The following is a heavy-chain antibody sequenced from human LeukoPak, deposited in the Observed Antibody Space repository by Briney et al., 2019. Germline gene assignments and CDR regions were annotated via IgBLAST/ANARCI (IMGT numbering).Heavy chain of an antibody. D-gene: IGHD3-10*01. V-gene: IGHV3-23*01. J-gene: IGHJ6*02. CDR1: GFTFSNYA. CDR2: MSSGTGST. Sequence: GGSLRLSCAASGFTFSNYAMTWVRQAPGKGPEWVSGMSSGTGSTYYADSVKGRFTISRDNSKNTLYLQMNSLRAEDTAVYYCAKHAGSYYYYSMDVWGQGTTVTVSS. CDR3: AKHAGSYYYYSMDV.